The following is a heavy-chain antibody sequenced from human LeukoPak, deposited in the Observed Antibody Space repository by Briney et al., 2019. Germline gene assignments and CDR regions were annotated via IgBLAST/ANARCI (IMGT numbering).Heavy chain of an antibody. V-gene: IGHV3-53*01. D-gene: IGHD1-1*01. Sequence: GGSLRLSCAASGVTVSSNYMSWVRQVPGKGPEWVAVLYSNGNTFYGESVKGRFIISRDNSRNTVFLQMNILRVEDTAVYYCTRWNGGDWYFDHWGRGILVTVSS. J-gene: IGHJ2*01. CDR3: TRWNGGDWYFDH. CDR1: GVTVSSNY. CDR2: LYSNGNT.